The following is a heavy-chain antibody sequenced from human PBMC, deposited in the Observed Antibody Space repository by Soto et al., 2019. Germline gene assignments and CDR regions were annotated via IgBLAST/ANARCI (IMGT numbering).Heavy chain of an antibody. J-gene: IGHJ4*02. CDR1: GFTFSSYG. Sequence: QVQLVESGGGVVQPGRSLRLSCAASGFTFSSYGMHWVRQAPGKGLEWVAVISYDGSNKYYADSVKGRFTISRDNSKNTLYLQMNSLRAEDTAVDYCAKDGGPHVEMATIFLDYWGQGTLVTVSS. D-gene: IGHD5-12*01. V-gene: IGHV3-30*18. CDR3: AKDGGPHVEMATIFLDY. CDR2: ISYDGSNK.